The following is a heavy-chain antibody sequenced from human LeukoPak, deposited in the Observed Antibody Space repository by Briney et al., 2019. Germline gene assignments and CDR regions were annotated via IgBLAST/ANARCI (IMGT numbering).Heavy chain of an antibody. V-gene: IGHV4-59*08. J-gene: IGHJ4*02. D-gene: IGHD4-11*01. Sequence: PWETLSLTCTVSGGSISNYYWSWIRQPPGEGLELIGYIYYSGSTNYNPSLKSRLTMSIDTSNNQLSLTLTSVTATDTAVYYCARGGLGGITAYSNYLFDYWGQGTLVTVSS. CDR2: IYYSGST. CDR3: ARGGLGGITAYSNYLFDY. CDR1: GGSISNYY.